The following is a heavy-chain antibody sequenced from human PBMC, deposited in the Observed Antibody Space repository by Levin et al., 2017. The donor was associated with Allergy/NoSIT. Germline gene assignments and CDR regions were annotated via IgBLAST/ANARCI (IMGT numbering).Heavy chain of an antibody. Sequence: EASVKVSCKASGYSFSNFAYTWVRQAPGQGLEWMGWVSPYNGDTKYAQNLQGRVTMTADTSTSTVYMELRSLRSDDTAVYYCAREMAETAADTFDIWGQGTKVTVSS. D-gene: IGHD2-8*01. J-gene: IGHJ3*02. CDR2: VSPYNGDT. CDR3: AREMAETAADTFDI. CDR1: GYSFSNFA. V-gene: IGHV1-18*01.